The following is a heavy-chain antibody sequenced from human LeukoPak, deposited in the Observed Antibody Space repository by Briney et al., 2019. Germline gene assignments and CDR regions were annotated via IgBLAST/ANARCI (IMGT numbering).Heavy chain of an antibody. J-gene: IGHJ4*02. D-gene: IGHD1-26*01. Sequence: ASVKVSCKASGYNFIDHYIYWLRQAPGQGLEWMGWINPNRGATNYAQKFQGRVTMTGDTSMNTAHMELSRLTSDDTAMYFCARSVWYSGSYGFDYWGQGTLVRVAS. V-gene: IGHV1-2*02. CDR1: GYNFIDHY. CDR2: INPNRGAT. CDR3: ARSVWYSGSYGFDY.